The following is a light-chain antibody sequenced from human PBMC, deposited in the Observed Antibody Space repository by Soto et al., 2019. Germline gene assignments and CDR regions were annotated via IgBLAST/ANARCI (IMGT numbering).Light chain of an antibody. CDR2: GAS. CDR1: QSVSSY. V-gene: IGKV3-20*01. Sequence: VITQSPATLSVSPGEGATLSFRASQSVSSYLAWYQQKPGQAPRLLIYGASNRATGIPDRFSGSGSGTDFTLTISRLEPEDFAVYYCQQYGSSGTFGQGTKVDIK. J-gene: IGKJ1*01. CDR3: QQYGSSGT.